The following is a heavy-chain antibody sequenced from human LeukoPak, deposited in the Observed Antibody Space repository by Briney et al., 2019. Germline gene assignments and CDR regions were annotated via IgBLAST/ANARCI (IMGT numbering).Heavy chain of an antibody. CDR2: IIPILDIK. CDR1: GDSFSSYA. Sequence: GASVKVSCKASGDSFSSYALSWVRQAPGQGLEWMGRIIPILDIKTYAERFQDRVTITADEDTSTVYMELSSLRSEDTAVYYCARVSGRYQNFDYWGQGTLVTVSS. D-gene: IGHD1-1*01. CDR3: ARVSGRYQNFDY. V-gene: IGHV1-69*04. J-gene: IGHJ4*02.